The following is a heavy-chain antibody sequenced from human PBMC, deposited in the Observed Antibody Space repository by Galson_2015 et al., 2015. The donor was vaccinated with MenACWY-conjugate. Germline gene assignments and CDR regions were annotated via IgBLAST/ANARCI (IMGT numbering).Heavy chain of an antibody. D-gene: IGHD3-10*01. Sequence: SLRLSCAVSGVTVSSSYMTWVRQAPGKGLEWVSVIYSDGSTYNADSVKGRFTISRDNSKNTVFLQMTSLRAEDTTMYYCARDSRATTVWGLNKRKTIDYYYGMDVWGQGTTVIVSS. CDR2: IYSDGST. V-gene: IGHV3-53*01. CDR3: ARDSRATTVWGLNKRKTIDYYYGMDV. CDR1: GVTVSSSY. J-gene: IGHJ6*02.